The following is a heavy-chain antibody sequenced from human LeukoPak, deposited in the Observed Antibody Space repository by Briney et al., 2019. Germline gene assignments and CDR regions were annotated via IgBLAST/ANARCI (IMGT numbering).Heavy chain of an antibody. CDR1: GFTFSSYS. CDR2: ISSSSSTI. J-gene: IGHJ4*02. Sequence: PGGSLRLSCAASGFTFSSYSMNWVRQAPGKGLEWVSYISSSSSTIYYADSVKGRFTISRDNAKNSLYLQMNSLRAEDTAVYYCAGDLRRGPGSGSYYRPFDYWGQGTLVTVSS. CDR3: AGDLRRGPGSGSYYRPFDY. D-gene: IGHD1-26*01. V-gene: IGHV3-48*04.